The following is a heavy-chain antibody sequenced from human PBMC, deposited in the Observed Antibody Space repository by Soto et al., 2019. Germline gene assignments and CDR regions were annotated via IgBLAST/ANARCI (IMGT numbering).Heavy chain of an antibody. CDR1: GYNFVDHY. D-gene: IGHD3-16*01. CDR2: IDPQNGVA. V-gene: IGHV1-2*02. Sequence: ASVNVSCKASGYNFVDHYIHWLRQTPGQGFEWMGYIDPQNGVARLSQNFKYRVTMTRDTSISTAYMELSRLRSDDTAVYYCARAWGRFTTAGTDYWGQGTLVTVSS. CDR3: ARAWGRFTTAGTDY. J-gene: IGHJ4*02.